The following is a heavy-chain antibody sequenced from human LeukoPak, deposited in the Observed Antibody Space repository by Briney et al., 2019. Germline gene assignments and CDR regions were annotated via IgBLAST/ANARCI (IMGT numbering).Heavy chain of an antibody. V-gene: IGHV4-34*01. Sequence: SETLSLTCAVYGGSFSGYYWSWIRQPPGKGLEWIGEINHSGSTNYNPSLKSRVTISVDTSKNQFSLKLSSVTAADTAVYYCARGRVIRGSGSYYKPFDYWGQGTLVTVSS. CDR3: ARGRVIRGSGSYYKPFDY. D-gene: IGHD3-10*01. CDR2: INHSGST. CDR1: GGSFSGYY. J-gene: IGHJ4*02.